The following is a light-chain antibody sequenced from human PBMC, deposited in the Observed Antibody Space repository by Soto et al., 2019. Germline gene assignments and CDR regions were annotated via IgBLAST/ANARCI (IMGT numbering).Light chain of an antibody. Sequence: QSALTQPPSASGSPGQSVTISCTGTSSDVGGYNYVSWYQQHPGKAPKLMIYEVTKRPSGVPGRFSGSKSGNTASLTVSALQAEDEADYFCNSYTSSTSRPYVFGTGTKVTVL. CDR1: SSDVGGYNY. J-gene: IGLJ1*01. CDR3: NSYTSSTSRPYV. V-gene: IGLV2-8*01. CDR2: EVT.